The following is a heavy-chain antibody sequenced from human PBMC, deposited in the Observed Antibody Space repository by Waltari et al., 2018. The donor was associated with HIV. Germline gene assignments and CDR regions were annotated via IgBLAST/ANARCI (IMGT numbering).Heavy chain of an antibody. Sequence: DVQLVESGGGLVKPGQSLRLSCIASGFKLDIFTLTWVRQAPGGGLEWVASISKSGYYVYYSDSLKGRVTISRDNAKKSLLLQVNSLTADDTGLYFCVRDRTSETTGDFDSWGQGVPVFVSS. CDR2: ISKSGYYV. V-gene: IGHV3-21*01. CDR1: GFKLDIFT. D-gene: IGHD1-1*01. CDR3: VRDRTSETTGDFDS. J-gene: IGHJ4*02.